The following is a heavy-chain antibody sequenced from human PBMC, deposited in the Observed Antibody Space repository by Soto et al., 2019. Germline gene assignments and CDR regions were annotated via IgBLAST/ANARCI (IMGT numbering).Heavy chain of an antibody. Sequence: ASVKVSCKASGYTFTSYDINWVRQATGQGLEWMGWMNPNSGNTGYAQKFQGRVTMTRNTSISTAYMELSSLRSEDTAVYYCARNPFPYDALDVWSPGTMVTVSS. V-gene: IGHV1-8*01. CDR1: GYTFTSYD. CDR2: MNPNSGNT. CDR3: ARNPFPYDALDV. J-gene: IGHJ3*01.